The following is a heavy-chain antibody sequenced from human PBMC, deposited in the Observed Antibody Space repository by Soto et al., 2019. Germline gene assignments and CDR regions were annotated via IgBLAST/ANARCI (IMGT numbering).Heavy chain of an antibody. CDR1: GYTFTSYG. Sequence: GASVKVSCKASGYTFTSYGISWVRQAPGQGLEWMGWISAYNGNTNYAQKLQGRVTMTTDTSTSTAYMELRSLRSDDTAVYYCARDCSSTSCYGWGAFDIWGQGTMVTVSS. D-gene: IGHD2-2*01. CDR2: ISAYNGNT. J-gene: IGHJ3*02. V-gene: IGHV1-18*01. CDR3: ARDCSSTSCYGWGAFDI.